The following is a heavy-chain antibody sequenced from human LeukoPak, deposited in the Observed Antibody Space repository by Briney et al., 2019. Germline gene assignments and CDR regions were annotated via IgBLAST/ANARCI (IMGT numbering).Heavy chain of an antibody. V-gene: IGHV5-51*01. CDR2: IYPGGSET. CDR3: ARASRDGYNQNFDH. Sequence: GESLKISCKGSGDSFTTYWIGWVRQRPGKGLEWMGIIYPGGSETRYDPSFQGQVTISADSSTSTAYLQWSSLRASDTAMYYCARASRDGYNQNFDHWGQGALVTVSS. D-gene: IGHD5-24*01. CDR1: GDSFTTYW. J-gene: IGHJ4*02.